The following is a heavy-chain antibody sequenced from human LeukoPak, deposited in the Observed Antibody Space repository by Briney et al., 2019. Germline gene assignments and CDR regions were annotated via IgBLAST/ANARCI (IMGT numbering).Heavy chain of an antibody. V-gene: IGHV4-34*01. D-gene: IGHD3-3*01. CDR2: INHSGST. CDR1: GGSFSGYY. J-gene: IGHJ5*02. Sequence: SETLSLTCAVYGGSFSGYYWSWIRQPPGKGLEWIGEINHSGSTNYNPSLKSRVTISVDTSKNQFSLKLSSVTAADTAVYYCARAGFLEWYNWFDPWGQGTLVTVSS. CDR3: ARAGFLEWYNWFDP.